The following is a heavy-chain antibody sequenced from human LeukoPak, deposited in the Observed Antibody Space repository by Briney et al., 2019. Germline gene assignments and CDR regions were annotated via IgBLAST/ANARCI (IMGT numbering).Heavy chain of an antibody. CDR2: IYSGGST. CDR1: GFTVSSSY. J-gene: IGHJ4*02. Sequence: PGGSLRLSCAASGFTVSSSYMIWVRQAPGKGLEWVSLIYSGGSTYYAASVKGRFTISRDNSKNTLYLQMNSLRPEDTAVYYCAKGYNYAYEYWGQGTLVTVSS. CDR3: AKGYNYAYEY. D-gene: IGHD5-18*01. V-gene: IGHV3-53*01.